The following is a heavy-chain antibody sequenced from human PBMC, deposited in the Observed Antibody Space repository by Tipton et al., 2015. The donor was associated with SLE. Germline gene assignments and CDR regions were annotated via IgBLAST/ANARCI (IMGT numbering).Heavy chain of an antibody. CDR2: IYYSGST. J-gene: IGHJ2*01. CDR1: GGSISSYY. V-gene: IGHV4-59*01. D-gene: IGHD4-17*01. Sequence: TLSLTCTVSGGSISSYYWSWIRQPPGKGLEWIGYIYYSGSTNYNPSLKSRVTISVDTSKNQFSLKLSSVTAADTAVYYCARDPYGDPHLHWYFDLWGRGTLVTVSS. CDR3: ARDPYGDPHLHWYFDL.